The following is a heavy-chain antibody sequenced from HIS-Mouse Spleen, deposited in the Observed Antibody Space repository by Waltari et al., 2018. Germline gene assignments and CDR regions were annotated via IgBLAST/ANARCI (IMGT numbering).Heavy chain of an antibody. D-gene: IGHD1-26*01. J-gene: IGHJ4*02. V-gene: IGHV4-34*01. CDR1: GGSFSAYY. CDR2: INHSGST. CDR3: ARMGPASGSYGDY. Sequence: QVQLQQWGAGLLKPSETLSLTCAVSGGSFSAYYWSWIRQPPGKGLEWIGEINHSGSTNYNPSLKSRVTISVDTSKNQFSLKLSSVTAADTAVYYCARMGPASGSYGDYWGQGTLVTVSS.